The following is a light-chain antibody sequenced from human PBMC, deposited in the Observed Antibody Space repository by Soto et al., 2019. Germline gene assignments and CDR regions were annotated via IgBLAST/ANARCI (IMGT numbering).Light chain of an antibody. CDR2: EVS. V-gene: IGLV2-14*01. CDR1: SSDVGGYNY. CDR3: SSYTSSITRLV. Sequence: QSALTQPASVSGSPGQSITISCTGTSSDVGGYNYVSWYQQHPGKAPKLMIYEVSNRPSGVSNRFSGSKSGNTASLTISGLQAEDEADYYCSSYTSSITRLVFGGGTKVTVL. J-gene: IGLJ2*01.